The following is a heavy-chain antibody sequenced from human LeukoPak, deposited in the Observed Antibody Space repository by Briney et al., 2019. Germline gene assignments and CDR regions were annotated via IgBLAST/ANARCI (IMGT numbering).Heavy chain of an antibody. V-gene: IGHV4-39*01. CDR2: IYYSGST. CDR1: GGSISSSSYY. J-gene: IGHJ4*02. D-gene: IGHD5-12*01. Sequence: NPSETLSLTCTVSGGSISSSSYYWGWIRQPPGKGLEWIGSIYYSGSTYYNPSLKSRVTISVDTSKNQFSLKLSSVTAADTAVYYCARQSNSGYDYGYYFDYWGQGTLVTVSS. CDR3: ARQSNSGYDYGYYFDY.